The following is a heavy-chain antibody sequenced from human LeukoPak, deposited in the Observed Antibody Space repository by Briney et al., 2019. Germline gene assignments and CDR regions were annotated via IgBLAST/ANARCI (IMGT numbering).Heavy chain of an antibody. J-gene: IGHJ4*02. CDR2: IRYDGSNK. CDR3: ARRISSSWGLDY. CDR1: GFSFSSYG. D-gene: IGHD6-13*01. V-gene: IGHV3-30*02. Sequence: GGSLRLSCAASGFSFSSYGMHWVRQAPGKGLEWVAFIRYDGSNKYYADSVKGRFTISRDNSKNTLYLQMNSLRAEDTAVYYCARRISSSWGLDYWGQGTLVTVSS.